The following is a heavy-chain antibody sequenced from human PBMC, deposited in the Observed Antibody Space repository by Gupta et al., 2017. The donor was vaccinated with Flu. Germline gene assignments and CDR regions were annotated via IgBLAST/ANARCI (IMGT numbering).Heavy chain of an antibody. CDR3: ARDRIAAAGTRVHYYGMDV. Sequence: GLEWMGGIIPIFGTANYAQKFQGRVTITADESTSTAYMELSSLRSEDTAVYYCARDRIAAAGTRVHYYGMDVWGQGTTVTVSS. J-gene: IGHJ6*02. D-gene: IGHD6-13*01. CDR2: IIPIFGTA. V-gene: IGHV1-69*01.